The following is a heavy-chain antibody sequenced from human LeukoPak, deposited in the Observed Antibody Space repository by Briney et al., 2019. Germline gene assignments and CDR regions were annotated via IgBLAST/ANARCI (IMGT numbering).Heavy chain of an antibody. CDR1: GFTFSSYG. CDR3: AKELQTYDFWSGSVDY. Sequence: QPGGSLRLSCAASGFTFSSYGMHWVRQAPGKGLEWVAFIRYDGSNKYYADSVKGRFTISRDNSKNTVYLQMNSLRAEDTAVYYCAKELQTYDFWSGSVDYWGQGTLVTVSS. D-gene: IGHD3-3*01. V-gene: IGHV3-30*02. CDR2: IRYDGSNK. J-gene: IGHJ4*02.